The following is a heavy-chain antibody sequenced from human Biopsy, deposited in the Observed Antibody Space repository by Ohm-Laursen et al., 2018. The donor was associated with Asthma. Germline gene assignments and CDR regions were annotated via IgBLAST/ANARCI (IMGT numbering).Heavy chain of an antibody. Sequence: ASVKVSCKVPGGTFSNFAIRWVRQAPGQGLEWLGGHEHEEGGTVNAWRFQGRVTMTEDTSTDTAYMELSSLSSDDTAVYYCASDFPKDYVRYNFQFWGQGTLVTVSS. D-gene: IGHD4-17*01. CDR1: GGTFSNFA. V-gene: IGHV1-24*01. CDR3: ASDFPKDYVRYNFQF. J-gene: IGHJ4*02. CDR2: HEHEEGGT.